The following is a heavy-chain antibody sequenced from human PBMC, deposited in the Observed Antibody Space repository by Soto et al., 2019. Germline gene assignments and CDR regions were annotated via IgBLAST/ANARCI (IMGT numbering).Heavy chain of an antibody. CDR2: VYHTGNI. J-gene: IGHJ6*02. V-gene: IGHV4-30-2*06. CDR1: GDSISSPGYS. Sequence: PSETLSLTCTVSGDSISSPGYSWIWIRQSPERGLGWIGYVYHTGNIYYNPSLKSRVTISVDRSKNHFSLRLTSVTAADTAVYYCARTPTLTGYYYGMDVWGQGTTVTVSS. CDR3: ARTPTLTGYYYGMDV. D-gene: IGHD3-9*01.